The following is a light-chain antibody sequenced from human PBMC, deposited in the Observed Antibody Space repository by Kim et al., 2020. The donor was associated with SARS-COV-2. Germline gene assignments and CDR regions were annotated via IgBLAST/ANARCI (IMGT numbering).Light chain of an antibody. CDR1: SSDVGVYNY. CDR3: SSYASSSTLV. V-gene: IGLV2-14*04. Sequence: GPSITIPCSETSSDVGVYNYVSWYQQHPGKAPKLMIYDDRERPSGVSNRFSGSKSGNTASLTISGLQAEDEADYYCSSYASSSTLVFGGGTQLTVL. CDR2: DDR. J-gene: IGLJ2*01.